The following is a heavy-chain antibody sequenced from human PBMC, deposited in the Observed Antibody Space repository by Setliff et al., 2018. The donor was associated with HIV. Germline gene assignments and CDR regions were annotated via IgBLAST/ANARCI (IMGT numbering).Heavy chain of an antibody. CDR1: DYSISSGYY. D-gene: IGHD1-7*01. CDR3: ARPGVGTVSFDY. J-gene: IGHJ4*02. V-gene: IGHV4-38-2*01. CDR2: IYHSGST. Sequence: ETLSLTCAVSDYSISSGYYWGWIRQPPGKGLEWIGSIYHSGSTHYNPSLKSRVTISVDTSKNQFSLKLSSVTAADTAVYYCARPGVGTVSFDYWGQGTLVTVSS.